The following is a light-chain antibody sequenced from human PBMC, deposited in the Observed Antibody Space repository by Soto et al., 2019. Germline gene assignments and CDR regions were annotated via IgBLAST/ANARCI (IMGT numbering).Light chain of an antibody. CDR3: QQYGYSFRA. Sequence: EILLTQSPGTLSLSPGERATLSCRASQSVSSSYLSWYQLKPGQAPRLLIYGASSRATGIPDRFSGSESGTDFTLTISRLEPEDFAVYYCQQYGYSFRAFGQGTKVEL. CDR2: GAS. J-gene: IGKJ1*01. CDR1: QSVSSSY. V-gene: IGKV3-20*01.